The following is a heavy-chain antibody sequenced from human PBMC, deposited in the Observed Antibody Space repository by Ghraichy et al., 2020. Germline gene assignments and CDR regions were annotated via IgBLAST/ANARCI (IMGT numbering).Heavy chain of an antibody. D-gene: IGHD3-22*01. J-gene: IGHJ2*01. Sequence: SETLSLTCTVSGGSISSYYWSWIRQPPGKGLEWIGYIYYSGSTNYNPSLKSRVTISVDTSKNQFSLKLSSVTAADTAVYYCARSTYYYDSSGYHSYFDLWGRGTLVTVSS. CDR1: GGSISSYY. CDR2: IYYSGST. V-gene: IGHV4-59*01. CDR3: ARSTYYYDSSGYHSYFDL.